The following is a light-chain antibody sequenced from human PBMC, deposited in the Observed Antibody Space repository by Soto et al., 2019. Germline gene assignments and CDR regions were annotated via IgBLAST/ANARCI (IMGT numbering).Light chain of an antibody. J-gene: IGKJ4*01. CDR1: QSVSSY. V-gene: IGKV3-20*01. CDR2: GAS. Sequence: EIALTQSPDTLSLSPGERATLSCRASQSVSSYLAWYQQKPGQAPRLLIYGASSRATGIPDRFSGSGSGTDFTLTISRLEPEDFAVYYCQQYGSSPALTFGGGTKVDIK. CDR3: QQYGSSPALT.